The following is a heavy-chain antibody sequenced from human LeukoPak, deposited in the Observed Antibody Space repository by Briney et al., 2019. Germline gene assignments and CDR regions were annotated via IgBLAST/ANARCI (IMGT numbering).Heavy chain of an antibody. CDR2: IWYDGSNK. J-gene: IGHJ6*02. CDR3: ARSHSARSYDNLYYYYGMDV. V-gene: IGHV3-33*08. CDR1: GFTFSSYW. D-gene: IGHD3-3*01. Sequence: GGSLRLSCAASGFTFSSYWMSWVRQAPGKGLEWVAVIWYDGSNKYYADSVKGRFTISRDNSKNTLYLQMNSLRAEDTAVYYCARSHSARSYDNLYYYYGMDVWGQGTTVTVSS.